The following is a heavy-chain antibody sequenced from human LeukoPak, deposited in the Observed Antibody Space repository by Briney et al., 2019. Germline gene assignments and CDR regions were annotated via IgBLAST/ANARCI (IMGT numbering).Heavy chain of an antibody. CDR2: INHSGST. V-gene: IGHV4-34*01. Sequence: PSETLSLTCAVYGGSFSGYYWSWIRQPPGKGLEWIGEINHSGSTNYNPSLKSRVTISVDTSKNQFSLKLSSVTAADTAVYYCARAYGGNSLPRHEFPGYFDLWGRGTLVTVSS. D-gene: IGHD4-23*01. J-gene: IGHJ2*01. CDR1: GGSFSGYY. CDR3: ARAYGGNSLPRHEFPGYFDL.